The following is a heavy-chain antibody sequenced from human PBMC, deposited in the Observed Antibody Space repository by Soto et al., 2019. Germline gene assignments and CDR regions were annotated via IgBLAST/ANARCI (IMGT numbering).Heavy chain of an antibody. D-gene: IGHD1-26*01. CDR2: IKSKVHGETT. V-gene: IGHV3-15*05. Sequence: EVQLVESGGGLVKPGGSLRLSCEASGFDFSNGWMSWVRQAPGKGLEWVGRIKSKVHGETTDYAAHEKGRFTISRDDSRNTLYLQMHSLQTDDTAVYYCSTDEWEWGQGTLVTVSS. CDR1: GFDFSNGW. CDR3: STDEWE. J-gene: IGHJ4*02.